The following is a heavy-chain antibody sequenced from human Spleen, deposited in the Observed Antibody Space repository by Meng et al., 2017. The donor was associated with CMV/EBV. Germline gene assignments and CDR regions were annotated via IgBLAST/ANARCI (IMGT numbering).Heavy chain of an antibody. CDR2: ISGSGGST. J-gene: IGHJ5*02. CDR3: TRGAGFCSGTTCYLWFDP. V-gene: IGHV3-23*01. Sequence: GESLKISCAASGFTFSSYAMSWVRQAPGKGLEWVSAISGSGGSTYYADSVKGRFTISRDNAKNSVYLQMNSLRGEDTAVYYCTRGAGFCSGTTCYLWFDPWGQGTLVTVSS. CDR1: GFTFSSYA. D-gene: IGHD2-2*01.